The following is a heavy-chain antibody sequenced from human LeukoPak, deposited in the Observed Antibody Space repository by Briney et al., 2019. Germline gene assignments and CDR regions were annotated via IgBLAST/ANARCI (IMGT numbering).Heavy chain of an antibody. J-gene: IGHJ4*02. D-gene: IGHD1-14*01. V-gene: IGHV4-59*01. CDR2: IYYSGST. CDR3: ASSDIVTGTTYYFDY. CDR1: GGSISSYY. Sequence: SETLTLTCTVSGGSISSYYWSWIRQPPGKGLEWIGYIYYSGSTNYNPSLKSRVTISVGTSKNQFSLKLSSVTAADTAVYYCASSDIVTGTTYYFDYWGQGTLITVSS.